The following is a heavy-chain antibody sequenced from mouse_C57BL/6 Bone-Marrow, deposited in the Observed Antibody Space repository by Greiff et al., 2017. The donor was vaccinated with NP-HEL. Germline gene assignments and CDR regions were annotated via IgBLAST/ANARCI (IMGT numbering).Heavy chain of an antibody. CDR1: GYAFTNYL. CDR3: ARRYDYDGWYFDV. CDR2: INPGSGGT. J-gene: IGHJ1*03. V-gene: IGHV1-54*01. D-gene: IGHD2-4*01. Sequence: VMLVESGAELVRPGTSVKVSCKASGYAFTNYLIEWVKQRPGQGLEWIGVINPGSGGTNYNEKFKGKATLTADKSSSTAYMQLSSLTSEDSAVYFCARRYDYDGWYFDVWGTGTTVTVSS.